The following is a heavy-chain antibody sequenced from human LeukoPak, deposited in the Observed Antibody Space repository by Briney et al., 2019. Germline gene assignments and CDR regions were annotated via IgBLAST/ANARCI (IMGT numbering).Heavy chain of an antibody. Sequence: GESLKISCKGSGYSFTSYWIGWVRQMPGKGLEWMGIIYPGDSDTRYSPSFQGQVTISADKSISTAYLQWSSLKASDTAMYYCARPKFQNYYDSSGYGSDYWGQGTLVTVSS. D-gene: IGHD3-22*01. CDR1: GYSFTSYW. V-gene: IGHV5-51*01. CDR3: ARPKFQNYYDSSGYGSDY. J-gene: IGHJ4*02. CDR2: IYPGDSDT.